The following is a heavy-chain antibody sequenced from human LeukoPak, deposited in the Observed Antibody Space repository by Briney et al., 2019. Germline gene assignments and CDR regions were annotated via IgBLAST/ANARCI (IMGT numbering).Heavy chain of an antibody. CDR1: GSTFSSYA. Sequence: GGSLRLSCAASGSTFSSYAMHWVRQAPGKGLEWVAVISYDGSNKYYADSVKGRFTISRDNSKNTLYLQMNSLRAEDTAVYYCAREAIAVAAGYFDYWGQGTLVTVSS. D-gene: IGHD6-19*01. CDR2: ISYDGSNK. V-gene: IGHV3-30-3*01. J-gene: IGHJ4*02. CDR3: AREAIAVAAGYFDY.